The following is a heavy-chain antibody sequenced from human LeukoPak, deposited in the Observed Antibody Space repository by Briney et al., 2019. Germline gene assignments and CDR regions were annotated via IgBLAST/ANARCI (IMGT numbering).Heavy chain of an antibody. V-gene: IGHV3-21*01. CDR2: ISGSSIYI. CDR1: GFTFSTYS. CDR3: ARDPPYYDGSGYYYDY. D-gene: IGHD3-22*01. Sequence: GGSLRLSCAASGFTFSTYSMNWVRQAPGKGLEWVSSISGSSIYIYYADSVKGRFTISRDNAKSSLYLQLNSLRAEDTAVYYCARDPPYYDGSGYYYDYWGQGTLVTVSS. J-gene: IGHJ4*02.